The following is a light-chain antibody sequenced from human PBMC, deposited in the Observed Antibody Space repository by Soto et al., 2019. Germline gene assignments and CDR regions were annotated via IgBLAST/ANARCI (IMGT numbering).Light chain of an antibody. Sequence: EVVMTQSPATLSVSPGERVTFSCRASQSVTTNLAWYQHKPGQSPRLLISDASTGASGIPPRFSGSGSGTEFTLTIDRLQSADFAVYYCQQRRHWPGTFGPGTKVDIK. CDR1: QSVTTN. CDR3: QQRRHWPGT. J-gene: IGKJ3*01. V-gene: IGKV3-15*01. CDR2: DAS.